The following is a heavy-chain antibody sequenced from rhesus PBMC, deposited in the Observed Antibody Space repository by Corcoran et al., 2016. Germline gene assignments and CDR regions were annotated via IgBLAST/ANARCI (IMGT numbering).Heavy chain of an antibody. D-gene: IGHD2-39*01. CDR1: GGSVSRNY. V-gene: IGHV4-173*01. CDR3: ATLVGVPGSLDV. J-gene: IGHJ5-2*02. CDR2: ISGSGGVA. Sequence: QVQLQESGPGLVKSSAPLSLTCAVSGGSVSRNYWSWIRQSPGKGLEWIGRISGSGGVADYNPSLKSRVTLSTETSKNQFSLRLTSVTAADTALYFCATLVGVPGSLDVWGRGVLVTVSS.